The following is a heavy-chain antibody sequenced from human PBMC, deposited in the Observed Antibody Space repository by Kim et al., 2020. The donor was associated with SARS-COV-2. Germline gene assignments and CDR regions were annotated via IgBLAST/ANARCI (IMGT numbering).Heavy chain of an antibody. Sequence: GGSLRLSCAASGFTFSSYGMHWVRQAPGKGLEWVAVISYDGSNKYYADSVKGRFTISRDNSKNTLYLQMNSLRAEDTAVYYCAKEAQDKQLVRYFDYWGQGTLVTVSS. D-gene: IGHD6-13*01. J-gene: IGHJ4*02. CDR1: GFTFSSYG. V-gene: IGHV3-30*18. CDR3: AKEAQDKQLVRYFDY. CDR2: ISYDGSNK.